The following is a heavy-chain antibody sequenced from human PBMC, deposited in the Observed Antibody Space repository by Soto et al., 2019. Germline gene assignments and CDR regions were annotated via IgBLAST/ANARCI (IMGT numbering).Heavy chain of an antibody. Sequence: GGSLRLSCAASGFTVSSKYMTWGRQAPGKGLEWVSLIQSGGTTYYADSVKGRFTISRDTSENTLHLQMDSLRVEDTAVYYCAREYYGRDAFDIWGQGTMVTVSS. D-gene: IGHD4-17*01. CDR1: GFTVSSKY. J-gene: IGHJ3*02. CDR2: IQSGGTT. CDR3: AREYYGRDAFDI. V-gene: IGHV3-66*01.